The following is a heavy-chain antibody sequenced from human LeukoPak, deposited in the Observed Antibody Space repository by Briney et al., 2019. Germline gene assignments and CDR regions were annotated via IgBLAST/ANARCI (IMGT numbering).Heavy chain of an antibody. CDR2: INSDGSST. V-gene: IGHV3-74*01. CDR3: ARVHCSGGSCYSSYFDY. Sequence: TGGSLRLSCAASGFTFSSYWMHWVRQAPGKGLVWVSRINSDGSSTSYADSVKGRFTIPRDNAKNTLYLQMNSLRAEDTAVYYCARVHCSGGSCYSSYFDYWGQGTLVTVSS. D-gene: IGHD2-15*01. CDR1: GFTFSSYW. J-gene: IGHJ4*02.